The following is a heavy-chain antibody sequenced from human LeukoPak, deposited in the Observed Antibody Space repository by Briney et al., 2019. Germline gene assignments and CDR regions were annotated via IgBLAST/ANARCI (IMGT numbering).Heavy chain of an antibody. D-gene: IGHD3-10*01. Sequence: PSETLSLTCAVSGYSISSGYYWGWIRQPPGKGLEWIGSIYHSGSTYHNPSLKSRVTISVDTSKNQFSLKLSSVTAADTAVYYCARARDYGSGTWYFDYWGQGTLVTVSS. J-gene: IGHJ4*02. V-gene: IGHV4-38-2*01. CDR1: GYSISSGYY. CDR2: IYHSGST. CDR3: ARARDYGSGTWYFDY.